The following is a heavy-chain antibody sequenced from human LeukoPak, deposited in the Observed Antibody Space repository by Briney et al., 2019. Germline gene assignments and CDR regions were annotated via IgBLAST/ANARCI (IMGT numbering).Heavy chain of an antibody. J-gene: IGHJ3*02. D-gene: IGHD1-26*01. CDR1: GFTFSNAW. CDR3: TRGSYYVAFDI. V-gene: IGHV3-15*01. CDR2: IKSKTYGGTT. Sequence: GGSLRLSCAASGFTFSNAWMSWVRQAPGKGLEWVGRIKSKTYGGTTDYAAPVKGRFTISRDDSKNTLYLQMNSLKTEDTAVYYCTRGSYYVAFDIWGQGTMVTVSS.